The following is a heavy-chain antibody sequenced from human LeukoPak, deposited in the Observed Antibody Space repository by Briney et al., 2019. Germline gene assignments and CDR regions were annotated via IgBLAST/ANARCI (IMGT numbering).Heavy chain of an antibody. CDR2: ISSSGSTI. CDR1: GFTFSDYY. Sequence: GGSLRLSCAASGFTFSDYYMSWIRQAPGKGLEWVSYISSSGSTIYYADSVKGRFTISRDSAKNSLYLQMNSLRAEDTAVYYCARVYYYDSRLIDYWGQGTLVTVSS. D-gene: IGHD3-22*01. J-gene: IGHJ4*02. V-gene: IGHV3-11*01. CDR3: ARVYYYDSRLIDY.